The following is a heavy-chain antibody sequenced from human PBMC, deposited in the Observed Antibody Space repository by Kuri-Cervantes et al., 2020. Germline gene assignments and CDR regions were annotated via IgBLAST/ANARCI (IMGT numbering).Heavy chain of an antibody. CDR1: GFTFSDYY. CDR3: ARSGSSWRRGDAFDI. Sequence: GGSLRLSCAASGFTFSDYYRSWIRQAPGKGLGWVSSISSSSSYIYYAASVKGRFTISRDNAKNSLYLQMNSRRVEDTAVYYCARSGSSWRRGDAFDIWGQGTMVTVSS. J-gene: IGHJ3*02. CDR2: ISSSSSYI. V-gene: IGHV3-11*06. D-gene: IGHD6-13*01.